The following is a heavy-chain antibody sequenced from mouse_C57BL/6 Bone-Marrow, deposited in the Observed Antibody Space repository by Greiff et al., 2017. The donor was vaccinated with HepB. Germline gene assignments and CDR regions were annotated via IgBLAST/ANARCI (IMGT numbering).Heavy chain of an antibody. V-gene: IGHV1-81*01. D-gene: IGHD3-3*01. J-gene: IGHJ3*01. CDR2: IYPRSGNT. CDR1: GYTFTSYG. CDR3: AGGPAHSWFAY. Sequence: VQLQQSGAELARPGASVKLSCKASGYTFTSYGISWVKQRTGQGLEWIGEIYPRSGNTYYNEKFKGKATLTADKSSSTAYMELRSLTSEDSAVYVCAGGPAHSWFAYWGQGTLVTVSA.